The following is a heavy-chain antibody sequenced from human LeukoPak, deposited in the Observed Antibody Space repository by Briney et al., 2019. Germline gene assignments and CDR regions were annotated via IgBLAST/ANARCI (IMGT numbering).Heavy chain of an antibody. V-gene: IGHV3-9*01. J-gene: IGHJ6*03. D-gene: IGHD2/OR15-2a*01. CDR2: ISWNSGNI. Sequence: GKSLRLSCAGSGFTFDDYAMHWVRQTPGKGLEWVSGISWNSGNIAYADFVGGRFTISRDNAKNSLSLQMNSLSDEDTAVYYCAKDAYGGATFFYYMDVWGKGTTVTVSS. CDR3: AKDAYGGATFFYYMDV. CDR1: GFTFDDYA.